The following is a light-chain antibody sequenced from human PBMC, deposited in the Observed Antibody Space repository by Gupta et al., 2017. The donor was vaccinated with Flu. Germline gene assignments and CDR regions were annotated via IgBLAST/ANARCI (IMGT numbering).Light chain of an antibody. Sequence: DIQMTHSPSSLSASVGDRVTITFQASQDISKYLNWYQQKPGKAPKLLIYDASNLETGVPSRFSGSGSGTDFTFSISSRQPEDIATYYCQQYDNLPWTFGQGTKVEIK. CDR3: QQYDNLPWT. CDR1: QDISKY. J-gene: IGKJ1*01. V-gene: IGKV1-33*01. CDR2: DAS.